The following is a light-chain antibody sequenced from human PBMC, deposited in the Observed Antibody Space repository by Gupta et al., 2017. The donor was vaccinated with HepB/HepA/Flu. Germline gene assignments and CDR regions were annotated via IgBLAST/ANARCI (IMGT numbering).Light chain of an antibody. J-gene: IGKJ4*01. CDR3: QQSYSTPALT. Sequence: DIQMTQSPSSLSASVGDRVTITCRASQILRTYLNWYQQKPGKAPKFLIYGASNLQSGVTARFIGSGSGTDFTLTISSLQPEDFATYDCQQSYSTPALTFGGGTKVEIK. CDR1: QILRTY. CDR2: GAS. V-gene: IGKV1-39*01.